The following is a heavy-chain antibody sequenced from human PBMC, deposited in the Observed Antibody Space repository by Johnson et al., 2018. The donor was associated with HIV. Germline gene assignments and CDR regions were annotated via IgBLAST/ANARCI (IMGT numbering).Heavy chain of an antibody. V-gene: IGHV3-30*03. CDR1: GFTFSSYD. Sequence: QVQLVESGGGLVQPGRSLRVSCGASGFTFSSYDMHWVRQAPGKGLQWVAVISYDGSNKYYADSVKGRFTISRDNSKNTLYLQMNSLRPEDTAVYYCARDREQLVRDAFDIWGQGTMVTVSS. CDR2: ISYDGSNK. CDR3: ARDREQLVRDAFDI. D-gene: IGHD6-6*01. J-gene: IGHJ3*02.